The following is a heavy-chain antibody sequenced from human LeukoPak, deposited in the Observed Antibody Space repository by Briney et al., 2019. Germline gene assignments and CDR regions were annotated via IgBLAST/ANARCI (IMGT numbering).Heavy chain of an antibody. CDR2: ISAYNGNT. Sequence: ASVKVSCKASGYTFTSYGISWVRQAPGQGLEWMGWISAYNGNTNYAQKLQGRVTMTTDTSTSTAYMELRSLRSDDTAVYYCARDIRRRLLWFGEIPPFDPWGQGTLATVSS. CDR1: GYTFTSYG. CDR3: ARDIRRRLLWFGEIPPFDP. D-gene: IGHD3-10*01. V-gene: IGHV1-18*04. J-gene: IGHJ5*02.